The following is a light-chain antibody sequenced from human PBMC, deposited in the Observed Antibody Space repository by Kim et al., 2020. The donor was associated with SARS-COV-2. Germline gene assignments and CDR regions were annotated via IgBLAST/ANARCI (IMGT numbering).Light chain of an antibody. CDR3: QQYNVSPWT. J-gene: IGKJ1*01. V-gene: IGKV3-20*01. Sequence: EIVLTQSPVTLSLSPGERATLSCRASQSVSSGYLAWYQQKPGQAPRLLIYGASNRAAGVPARFSGSGSGTDFILTISRLEPEDLAVYYCQQYNVSPWTFGQGTKVDIK. CDR1: QSVSSGY. CDR2: GAS.